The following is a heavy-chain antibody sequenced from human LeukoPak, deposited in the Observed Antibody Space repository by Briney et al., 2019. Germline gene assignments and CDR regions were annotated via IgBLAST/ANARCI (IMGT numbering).Heavy chain of an antibody. CDR2: FDPEDGET. D-gene: IGHD1-26*01. V-gene: IGHV1-24*01. CDR1: GYTLTELS. Sequence: ASAKVSXKVSGYTLTELSMHWVRQAPGKGLEWMGGFDPEDGETIYAQKFQGRVTMTEDTSTDTAYMELSSLRSEDTAVYYCATVGGWESSPLDYWGQGTLVTVSS. CDR3: ATVGGWESSPLDY. J-gene: IGHJ4*02.